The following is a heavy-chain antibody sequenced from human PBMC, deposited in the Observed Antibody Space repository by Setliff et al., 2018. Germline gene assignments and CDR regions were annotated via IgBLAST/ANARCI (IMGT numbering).Heavy chain of an antibody. CDR2: IYYSGST. CDR3: AGLYYYGSGSYPAPIDY. V-gene: IGHV4-39*01. CDR1: GGSISSSSYY. J-gene: IGHJ4*02. Sequence: SETLSLTCTVSGGSISSSSYYWGWNRQPPGKGLEWIGSIYYSGSTYYNPSLKSRVTISVDTSKNQFSLKLSSVTAADTAVYYCAGLYYYGSGSYPAPIDYWGQGTLVTVSS. D-gene: IGHD3-10*01.